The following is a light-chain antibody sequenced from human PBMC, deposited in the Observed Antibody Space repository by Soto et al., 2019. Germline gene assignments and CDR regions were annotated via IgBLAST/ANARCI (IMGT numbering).Light chain of an antibody. Sequence: EIVMTQSPVTLSVSPGERATLSCRASQRVSSDLAWYQQKPGQVPKLLIYGASTRATGIPARFSGSGSGTEFTLTISSLQSEDFAVDYCQQYNNWPITFGQGTRLEIK. CDR1: QRVSSD. V-gene: IGKV3-15*01. J-gene: IGKJ5*01. CDR3: QQYNNWPIT. CDR2: GAS.